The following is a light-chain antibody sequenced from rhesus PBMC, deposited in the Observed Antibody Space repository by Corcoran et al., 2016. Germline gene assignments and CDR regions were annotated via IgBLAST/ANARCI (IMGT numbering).Light chain of an antibody. V-gene: IGKV2S9*01. J-gene: IGKJ4*01. CDR3: MQGTHWPLT. CDR1: QSLVHSDGKTH. Sequence: DVVMTQSPLSLPVTLGQPASISCRSSQSLVHSDGKTHLNWLQQKPGQPPSRLIYHVSNRDSGVPDRISGSGARTDFTLKISRVEAEDVGVYYCMQGTHWPLTFGGGTKVELK. CDR2: HVS.